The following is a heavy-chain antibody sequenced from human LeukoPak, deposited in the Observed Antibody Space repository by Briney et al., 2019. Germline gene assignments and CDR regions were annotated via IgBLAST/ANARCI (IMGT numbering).Heavy chain of an antibody. CDR3: VRERRGSS. D-gene: IGHD3-16*01. CDR2: INQDGSEN. CDR1: GFTFSSSW. Sequence: GGSLRLSCAASGFTFSSSWMTWVRQAPGKGLEWVASINQDGSENYYVDSVKGRFTISRDNAKNSLYLQMNSLRAEDTAVYYCVRERRGSSWGQGTLVTVSS. J-gene: IGHJ5*02. V-gene: IGHV3-7*05.